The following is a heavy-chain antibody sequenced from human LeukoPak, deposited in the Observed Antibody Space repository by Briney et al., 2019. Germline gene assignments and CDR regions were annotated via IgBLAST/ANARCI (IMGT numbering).Heavy chain of an antibody. CDR1: AFTVSSNY. CDR2: IYSGGSR. Sequence: GGSLRLSCAASAFTVSSNYMSWVRQAPWKGLEWVSVIYSGGSRYYTDSVKGRFTISRDNSKNTMYLQMNSLRGEDTAVYYCARHLYGDPNYYYYGMDVWGQGTTVTVSS. CDR3: ARHLYGDPNYYYYGMDV. V-gene: IGHV3-66*04. D-gene: IGHD4-17*01. J-gene: IGHJ6*02.